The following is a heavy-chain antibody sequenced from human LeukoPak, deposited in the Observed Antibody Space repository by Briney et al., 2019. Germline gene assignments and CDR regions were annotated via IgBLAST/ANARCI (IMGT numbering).Heavy chain of an antibody. J-gene: IGHJ4*02. V-gene: IGHV5-51*01. Sequence: GESLKISCQGPGYSFTSYWIGWVRQIPGKGLEWMGIIYPGDSDTRYSPSFQGQVTISADKSISTAYLQWSSLKASDTAMYYCARQRDGDYAAYWGQGTLVTVSS. CDR2: IYPGDSDT. CDR3: ARQRDGDYAAY. CDR1: GYSFTSYW. D-gene: IGHD4-17*01.